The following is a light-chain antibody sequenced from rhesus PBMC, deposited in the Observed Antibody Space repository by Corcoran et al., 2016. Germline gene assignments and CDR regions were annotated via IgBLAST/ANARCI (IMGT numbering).Light chain of an antibody. V-gene: IGKV1-74*01. CDR2: ASS. CDR3: RHSYGTPLT. Sequence: DIQMTQSPSSLSASVGDRVNTTCRASENVNNILHWYQHKPGKAPTLLIYASSTLQSGGPSRLSGRGSRTDYTFTISSLRPEDVATYCCRHSYGTPLTFGGGTKVELK. CDR1: ENVNNI. J-gene: IGKJ4*01.